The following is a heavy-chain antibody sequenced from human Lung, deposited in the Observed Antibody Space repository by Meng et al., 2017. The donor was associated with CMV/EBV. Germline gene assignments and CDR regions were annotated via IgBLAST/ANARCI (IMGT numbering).Heavy chain of an antibody. D-gene: IGHD2-2*01. J-gene: IGHJ4*02. Sequence: ASXXVSCKASGHSFSGYYIHWLRQAPGQGPEWMGWISPNSGDTNYAQKFQGRVTMTRDTSTITVYMELTRLTSDDTAVYYCARAAYTSFFDFWVQGTLVTVSS. CDR2: ISPNSGDT. CDR3: ARAAYTSFFDF. CDR1: GHSFSGYY. V-gene: IGHV1-2*02.